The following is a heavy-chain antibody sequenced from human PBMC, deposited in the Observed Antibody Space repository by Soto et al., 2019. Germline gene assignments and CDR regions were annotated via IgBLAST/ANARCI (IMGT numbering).Heavy chain of an antibody. CDR3: ARLWTGLDCSGGSCYDY. Sequence: PSETLSLTCTVSGGSISSSSYYWGWIRQPPGKGLEWIGSIYYSGSTYYNPSLKSRVTISVDTSKNQFSLKLSSVTAADTAVYYCARLWTGLDCSGGSCYDYWGQGTLVTVSS. CDR1: GGSISSSSYY. J-gene: IGHJ4*02. CDR2: IYYSGST. V-gene: IGHV4-39*01. D-gene: IGHD2-15*01.